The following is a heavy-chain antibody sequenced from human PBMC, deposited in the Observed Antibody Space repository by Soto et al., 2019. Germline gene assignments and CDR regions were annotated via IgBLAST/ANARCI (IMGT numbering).Heavy chain of an antibody. CDR2: LYYGRSA. D-gene: IGHD3-22*01. J-gene: IGHJ4*02. CDR3: ALRSMAVVPEY. V-gene: IGHV4-59*01. Sequence: QVQLQESGPGLVKPSETLSLTCAVSGDSISSYYCMWIRQPPGKGLESIGYLYYGRSANYDPSLKIRVTLAVDTSTNQCSLTLSSMTASDTAVYYCALRSMAVVPEYWGQGTLVSVSS. CDR1: GDSISSYY.